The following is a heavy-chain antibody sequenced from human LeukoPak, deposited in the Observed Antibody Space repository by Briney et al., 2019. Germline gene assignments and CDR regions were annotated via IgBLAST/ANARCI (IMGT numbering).Heavy chain of an antibody. D-gene: IGHD6-13*01. V-gene: IGHV5-51*01. CDR2: IYPGDSDT. Sequence: GESLKISCKGSGYSFTSYWIGWVRQMPGKGLEWMVIIYPGDSDTKYSPSFQGQVTISADKSISTAYLQWSSVKASDTAMYYCAALAAAGTAYYYHGPDVWGQGTTVTVSS. CDR3: AALAAAGTAYYYHGPDV. J-gene: IGHJ6*02. CDR1: GYSFTSYW.